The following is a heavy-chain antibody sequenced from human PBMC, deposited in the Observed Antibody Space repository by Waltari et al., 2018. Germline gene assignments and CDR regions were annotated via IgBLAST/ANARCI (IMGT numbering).Heavy chain of an antibody. CDR3: ARARSGLEWLLYPFDY. CDR1: GFTFSSYS. D-gene: IGHD3-3*01. J-gene: IGHJ4*02. Sequence: EVQLVESGGGLVQPGGSLRLSCAASGFTFSSYSMNWVRQAPGKGLEWVSYISSSSSTIYYADSVKGRFTISRDNAKNSLYLQMNSLRAEDTAVYYCARARSGLEWLLYPFDYWGQGTLVTVSS. V-gene: IGHV3-48*01. CDR2: ISSSSSTI.